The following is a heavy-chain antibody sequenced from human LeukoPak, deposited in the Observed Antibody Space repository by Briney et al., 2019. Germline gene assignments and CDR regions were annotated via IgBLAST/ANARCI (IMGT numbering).Heavy chain of an antibody. CDR2: IYSGGST. D-gene: IGHD6-25*01. CDR1: GFTVSSNY. CDR3: AKGAAADNVAYYYYGLDV. Sequence: QTGGSLRLSCAASGFTVSSNYMSWVRQAPGKGLESVSVIYSGGSTYYADSVKGRFTISRDNSKNTLYLQMNSLRAEDTAVYYCAKGAAADNVAYYYYGLDVWGQGTTVTVSS. V-gene: IGHV3-66*01. J-gene: IGHJ6*02.